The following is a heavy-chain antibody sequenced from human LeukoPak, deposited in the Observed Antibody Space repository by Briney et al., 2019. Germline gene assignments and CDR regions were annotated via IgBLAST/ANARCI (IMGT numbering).Heavy chain of an antibody. D-gene: IGHD4-23*01. CDR2: IYHSGST. CDR3: ARVSSGNSYIFDY. Sequence: SSETLSLTCTDSGYSISSGYYWGWIRQPPGKGLEWIGSIYHSGSTYYNPSLKSRVTISVDTSKNQFSLKLSSVTAADTAVYYCARVSSGNSYIFDYWGQGTLVTVSS. V-gene: IGHV4-38-2*02. CDR1: GYSISSGYY. J-gene: IGHJ4*02.